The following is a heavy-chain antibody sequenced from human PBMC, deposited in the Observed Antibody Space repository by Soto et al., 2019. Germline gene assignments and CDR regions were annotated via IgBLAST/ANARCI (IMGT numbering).Heavy chain of an antibody. CDR3: ARDITIVGATPPFDY. CDR1: GGTFSSYA. CDR2: ISAYNGNT. Sequence: ASVKVSCKASGGTFSSYAISWVRQAPGQGLEWMGWISAYNGNTNYAQKLQGRVTMTTDTSTSTAYMELRSLRSDDTAVYYCARDITIVGATPPFDYWGQGTLVTVSS. V-gene: IGHV1-18*01. J-gene: IGHJ4*02. D-gene: IGHD1-26*01.